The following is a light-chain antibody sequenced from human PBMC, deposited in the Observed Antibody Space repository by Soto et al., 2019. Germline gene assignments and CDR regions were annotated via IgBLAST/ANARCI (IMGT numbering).Light chain of an antibody. CDR2: GAS. CDR1: QSVNSNY. CDR3: HQYGSSPRT. J-gene: IGKJ1*01. V-gene: IGKV3-20*01. Sequence: EIVLTQSPGTLSLFPGERATLSCRASQSVNSNYLAWYQHKPGQAPRLLIYGASTRASGNPDRFSGSGSGTDFTLTISRLEPEDFAVYYCHQYGSSPRTFGQGTKVEIK.